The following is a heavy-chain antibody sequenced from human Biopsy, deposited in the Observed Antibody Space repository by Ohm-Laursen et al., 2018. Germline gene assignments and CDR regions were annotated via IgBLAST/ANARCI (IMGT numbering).Heavy chain of an antibody. D-gene: IGHD2-21*01. J-gene: IGHJ6*02. Sequence: SLRLSCTASGFTFNSHEMNWVRQAPGKGLEWISYITGSSSTIYYADSVKGRFTISRDNAKNSLYLQRNSLRAEDTAVYYCTRLAYYYYYGMDVWGQGTTVIVSS. V-gene: IGHV3-48*03. CDR1: GFTFNSHE. CDR2: ITGSSSTI. CDR3: TRLAYYYYYGMDV.